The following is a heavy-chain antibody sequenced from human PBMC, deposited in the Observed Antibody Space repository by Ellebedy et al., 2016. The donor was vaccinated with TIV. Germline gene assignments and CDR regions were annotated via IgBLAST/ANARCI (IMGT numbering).Heavy chain of an antibody. D-gene: IGHD2-21*02. Sequence: GESLKISCVASEFAFDNFAMSWVHQAPGKGLEWVSGISDGGDKIYYADSVKGRFTISRDNSKNTLYLQMHSLRAEDTAIYYCAKDSRTVTAMTWYFELWGRGTLLTVSP. CDR2: ISDGGDKI. CDR1: EFAFDNFA. CDR3: AKDSRTVTAMTWYFEL. V-gene: IGHV3-23*01. J-gene: IGHJ2*01.